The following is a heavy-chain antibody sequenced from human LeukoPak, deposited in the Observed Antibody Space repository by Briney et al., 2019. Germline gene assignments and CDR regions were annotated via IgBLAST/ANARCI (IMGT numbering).Heavy chain of an antibody. V-gene: IGHV1-24*01. CDR1: GYTLTELS. CDR2: FDPEDGET. J-gene: IGHJ4*02. CDR3: ATDRKWELLKGDVY. D-gene: IGHD1-26*01. Sequence: GASVKGSSKVSGYTLTELSMHWVRQAPGKGLEWMGGFDPEDGETIYAQKFQGRVTMTEDTSTDTAYMELSSLRSEDTAVYYCATDRKWELLKGDVYWGQGTLVTVSS.